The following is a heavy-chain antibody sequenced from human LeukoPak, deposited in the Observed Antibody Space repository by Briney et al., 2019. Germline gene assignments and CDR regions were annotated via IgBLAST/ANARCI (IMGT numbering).Heavy chain of an antibody. V-gene: IGHV3-23*01. J-gene: IGHJ4*02. CDR1: GFTFSNYA. CDR2: ISGGGIAT. CDR3: PRQSYASGWNPFDY. D-gene: IGHD6-19*01. Sequence: GGSLRLSCAASGFTFSNYAMSWVRQAPGKGLEWVSTISGGGIATYYADSAKGRFTISRDNSKNTMFLQMNSLRADDTAVYYCPRQSYASGWNPFDYWGQGILVTVSS.